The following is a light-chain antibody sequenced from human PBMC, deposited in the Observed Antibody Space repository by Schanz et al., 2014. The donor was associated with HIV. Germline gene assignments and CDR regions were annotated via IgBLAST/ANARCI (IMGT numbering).Light chain of an antibody. CDR3: QQYNNWPLP. J-gene: IGKJ4*01. Sequence: EIVLTQSPATLSLSPGERATLSCRASQSVSSYLAWYQQKPGQAPRLLIYDASNRATGIPARFSGSGSGTDFTLTISSLEPEDFAVYYCQQYNNWPLPFGGGTKVEIK. V-gene: IGKV3-11*01. CDR1: QSVSSY. CDR2: DAS.